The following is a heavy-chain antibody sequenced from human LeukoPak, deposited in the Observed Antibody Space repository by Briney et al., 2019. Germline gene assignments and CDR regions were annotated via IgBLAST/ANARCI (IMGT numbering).Heavy chain of an antibody. V-gene: IGHV3-7*03. CDR1: GFTFGKYW. CDR3: AKDLGSVVTPPSLDF. Sequence: GGSLRLSCVASGFTFGKYWMSWVRQAPGKGLEWVANIKLDGSEKNYVDSVKGRFTISRDNSKNTLYLQMSSLRAEDTAVYYCAKDLGSVVTPPSLDFWGQGTLVTVSS. J-gene: IGHJ4*02. D-gene: IGHD4-23*01. CDR2: IKLDGSEK.